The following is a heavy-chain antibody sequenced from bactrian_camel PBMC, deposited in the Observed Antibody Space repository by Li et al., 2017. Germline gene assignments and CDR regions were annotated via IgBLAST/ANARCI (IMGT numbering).Heavy chain of an antibody. Sequence: QLVESGGGLVQPGGSLRLSCAGSGFTFNAADMSWVRQAPGKALEWISTISIGSANMYYTNSVKGRFTISRDDAENTLSLQMNSLKPDDTAMYYCTTMVYSGPYILSDYWGQGTQVTVS. CDR1: GFTFNAAD. CDR2: ISIGSANM. V-gene: IGHV3S40*01. J-gene: IGHJ4*01. D-gene: IGHD2*01. CDR3: TTMVYSGPYILSDY.